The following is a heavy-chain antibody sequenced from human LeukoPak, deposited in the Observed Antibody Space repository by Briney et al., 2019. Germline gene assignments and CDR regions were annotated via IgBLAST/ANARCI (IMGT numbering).Heavy chain of an antibody. CDR3: ARRIAAAGTRGYYYYGMDV. CDR2: IYYSGST. Sequence: SETLSLTCTVSGGSISSYYWSWIRQPPGKGLEWIGYIYYSGSTNYNPSLKSRITISVDTSKNQSSLKLSSVTAADTAVYYCARRIAAAGTRGYYYYGMDVWGQGTTVTVSS. D-gene: IGHD6-13*01. V-gene: IGHV4-59*01. J-gene: IGHJ6*02. CDR1: GGSISSYY.